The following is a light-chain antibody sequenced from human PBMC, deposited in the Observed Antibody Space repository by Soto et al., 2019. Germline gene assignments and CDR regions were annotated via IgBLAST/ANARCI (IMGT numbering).Light chain of an antibody. CDR1: SSDVGGYKY. J-gene: IGLJ1*01. CDR2: EVS. Sequence: QSVLTQPASVSGSPGQSITLSCTGTSSDVGGYKYVSWYQHHPAKAPKLMIYEVSNRPSGVSNRFSGSKSGNTASLTISGLQAEDEADYYCSSYTTSSIVFGTGTKVTVL. CDR3: SSYTTSSIV. V-gene: IGLV2-14*01.